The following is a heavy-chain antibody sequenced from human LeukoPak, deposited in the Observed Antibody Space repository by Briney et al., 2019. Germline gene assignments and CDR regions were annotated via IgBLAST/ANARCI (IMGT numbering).Heavy chain of an antibody. J-gene: IGHJ6*03. D-gene: IGHD6-6*01. V-gene: IGHV4-59*12. CDR2: IYQNGRT. Sequence: SETLSLTCTVSGGSMSSYYWSWLRQPPGKGLEWIGYIYQNGRTNYNPSLKSRVTISVDTSKNHFSLKLSSLTAADTAVYYCASRTPSIAALLGYYYMDVWGKGTTVTVSS. CDR1: GGSMSSYY. CDR3: ASRTPSIAALLGYYYMDV.